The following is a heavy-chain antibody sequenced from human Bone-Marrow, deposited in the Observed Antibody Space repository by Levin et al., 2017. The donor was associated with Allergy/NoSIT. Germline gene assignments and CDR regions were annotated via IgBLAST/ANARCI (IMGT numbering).Heavy chain of an antibody. CDR2: IKSKVDGGTT. V-gene: IGHV3-15*01. J-gene: IGHJ4*02. D-gene: IGHD3-3*01. Sequence: NAGGSLRLSCAGSGFTFSDPWMSWVRQAPGKGLEWVGRIKSKVDGGTTEYAAPVKGRFTISRDDSKKTLYLQMNSLKTEDTAVYYCTTGLLEWLYWRNWGQGTLVTVSS. CDR3: TTGLLEWLYWRN. CDR1: GFTFSDPW.